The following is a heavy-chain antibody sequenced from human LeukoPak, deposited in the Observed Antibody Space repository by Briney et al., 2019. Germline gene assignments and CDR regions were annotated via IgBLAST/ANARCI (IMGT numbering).Heavy chain of an antibody. Sequence: PSETLSLTCTVSGGSISSYYWSWIRQPPGKGLEWIGYIYYSGSSNYNPSLKSRVTISVDTSKNQFSLKLSSVTAADTAVYYCARVPITMVRGVIQYYFDYWGQGTLVTVSS. CDR1: GGSISSYY. J-gene: IGHJ4*02. D-gene: IGHD3-10*01. CDR3: ARVPITMVRGVIQYYFDY. CDR2: IYYSGSS. V-gene: IGHV4-59*01.